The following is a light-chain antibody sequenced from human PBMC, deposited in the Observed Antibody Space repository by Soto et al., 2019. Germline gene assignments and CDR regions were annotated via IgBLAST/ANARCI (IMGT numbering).Light chain of an antibody. J-gene: IGLJ2*01. CDR1: SGHSSYA. V-gene: IGLV4-69*01. CDR2: LNSDGSH. CDR3: QTWGTGILV. Sequence: QLVLTQAPSASASLGASVKLTCTLSSGHSSYAIAWHQQQPERGPRYLMKLNSDGSHNKGGGIPDRFSGSSSGAERYLTISSLQSEDEADYYCQTWGTGILVFGGGTKVTVL.